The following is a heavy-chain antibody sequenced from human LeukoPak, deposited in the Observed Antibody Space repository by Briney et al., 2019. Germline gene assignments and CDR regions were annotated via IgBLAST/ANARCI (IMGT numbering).Heavy chain of an antibody. Sequence: SETLSLTCTVSGGSISSYYWSWIRQPAGKGLEWIGRINTSGSTNYSPSLKSRVTMSVDTTKDEFSLKLSSVTAADTAVYDCAREEFIRIAGCISIFGVANKGGYYMDVWAKGTTVTVSS. D-gene: IGHD3-3*01. J-gene: IGHJ6*03. V-gene: IGHV4-4*07. CDR2: INTSGST. CDR3: AREEFIRIAGCISIFGVANKGGYYMDV. CDR1: GGSISSYY.